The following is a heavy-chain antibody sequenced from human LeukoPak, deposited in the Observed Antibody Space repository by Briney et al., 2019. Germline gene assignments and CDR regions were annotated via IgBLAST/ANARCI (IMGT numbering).Heavy chain of an antibody. CDR1: GYTFTSYG. J-gene: IGHJ4*02. D-gene: IGHD2-15*01. CDR2: ISAHNGNT. CDR3: ARYESLAGYCSGGSCGYFDY. V-gene: IGHV1-18*01. Sequence: ASVKVSCKASGYTFTSYGISWVRQAPGQGLEWMGWISAHNGNTNYAQKLQGRVTMTTDTSTSTAYMELRSLRSDDTAVYYCARYESLAGYCSGGSCGYFDYWGQGTLVTVSS.